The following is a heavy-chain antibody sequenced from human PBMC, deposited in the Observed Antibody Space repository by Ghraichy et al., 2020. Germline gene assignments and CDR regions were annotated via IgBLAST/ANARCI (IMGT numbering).Heavy chain of an antibody. CDR2: ISGSGVST. CDR1: GFTFNNHA. Sequence: SCAASGFTFNNHAMTWVRQAPGKGLEWVSAISGSGVSTYYADSVKGRFTISRDNSKNTLYLQMNSLRADDTAIYYCAKDRREYYSNWFDPWGQGTLVTVSS. J-gene: IGHJ5*02. CDR3: AKDRREYYSNWFDP. V-gene: IGHV3-23*01. D-gene: IGHD3-16*01.